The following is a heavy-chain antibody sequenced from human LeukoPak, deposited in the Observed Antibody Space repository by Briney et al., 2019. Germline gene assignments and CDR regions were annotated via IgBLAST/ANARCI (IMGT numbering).Heavy chain of an antibody. CDR1: GFTFSTYG. Sequence: PGRSLRLSCATSGFTFSTYGMHWVRQAPGKGLEWVALISYDGNNKYYADSVKGRFTISRDISRNTLYLQMNSLRAEDTAVYYCTTDWSYYDTSGNYRLFEHWGQGTLVTVSS. CDR3: TTDWSYYDTSGNYRLFEH. D-gene: IGHD3-22*01. V-gene: IGHV3-30*03. J-gene: IGHJ4*02. CDR2: ISYDGNNK.